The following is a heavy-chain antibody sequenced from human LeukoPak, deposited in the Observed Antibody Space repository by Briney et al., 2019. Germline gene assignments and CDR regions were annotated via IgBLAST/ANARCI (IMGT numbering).Heavy chain of an antibody. V-gene: IGHV3-30*04. Sequence: AGRSLRLSCAASGFTFSSYAMHWVRQAPGKGLEWVAVISYDGSNKYYADSVKGRFTISRDNSKNTLYPQMNSLRAEDTAVYYCAREKDYGDYSPDCYYGMDVWGQGTTVTVSS. CDR2: ISYDGSNK. CDR3: AREKDYGDYSPDCYYGMDV. D-gene: IGHD4-17*01. CDR1: GFTFSSYA. J-gene: IGHJ6*02.